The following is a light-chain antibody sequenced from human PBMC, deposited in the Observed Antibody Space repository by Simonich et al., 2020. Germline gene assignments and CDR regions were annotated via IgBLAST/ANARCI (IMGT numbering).Light chain of an antibody. Sequence: QSALTQPASVSWSPGQSITISCRGTSRDVGGYNNVSWYQQHQGKAPQLMIYVVSKRPSGVANRFSGSKSGNTASLTISGRQAEDEADYYCSSYTSSSTLVFGGGTKLTVL. CDR2: VVS. CDR3: SSYTSSSTLV. CDR1: SRDVGGYNN. J-gene: IGLJ2*01. V-gene: IGLV2-14*01.